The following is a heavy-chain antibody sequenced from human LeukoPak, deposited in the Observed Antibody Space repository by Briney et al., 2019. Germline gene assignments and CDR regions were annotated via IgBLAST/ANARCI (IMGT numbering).Heavy chain of an antibody. CDR2: IYYSGST. J-gene: IGHJ5*02. V-gene: IGHV4-39*07. CDR1: GGSISSSSYY. D-gene: IGHD6-19*01. Sequence: LETLSLTCTVSGGSISSSSYYWGWIRQPPGKGLEWIGSIYYSGSTYYNPSLKSRATISVDTSKNQFSLKLSSVTAADTAVYYCARDKQQWLVGNWFDPWGQGTLVTVSS. CDR3: ARDKQQWLVGNWFDP.